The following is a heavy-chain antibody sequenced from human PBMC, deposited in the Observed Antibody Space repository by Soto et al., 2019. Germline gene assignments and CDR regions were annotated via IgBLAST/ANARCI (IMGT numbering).Heavy chain of an antibody. CDR3: AKVVTSLYAFDI. Sequence: VAVISYDGSNKYYADSVKGRFTISRDNSKNTLYLQMNSLRAEDTAVYYCAKVVTSLYAFDIWGQGTMVTVSS. J-gene: IGHJ3*02. CDR2: ISYDGSNK. V-gene: IGHV3-30*18. D-gene: IGHD1-1*01.